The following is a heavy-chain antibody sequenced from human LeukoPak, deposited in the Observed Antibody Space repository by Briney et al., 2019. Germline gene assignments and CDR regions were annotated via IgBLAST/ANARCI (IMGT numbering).Heavy chain of an antibody. Sequence: GGSLRLSCAASGFTFSSYAMSWARQAPGKGLEWVSAISGSGGSTYYADSVKGRFTISRDNSKNTLYLQMNSLRAEDTAVYYCAKDRGSSGWYLGYNWFDPWGQGTLVTVSS. CDR1: GFTFSSYA. D-gene: IGHD6-19*01. V-gene: IGHV3-23*01. CDR3: AKDRGSSGWYLGYNWFDP. CDR2: ISGSGGST. J-gene: IGHJ5*02.